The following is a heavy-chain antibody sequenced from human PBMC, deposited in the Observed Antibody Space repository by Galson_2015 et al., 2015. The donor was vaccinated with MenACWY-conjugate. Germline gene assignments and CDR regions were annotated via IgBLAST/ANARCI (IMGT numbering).Heavy chain of an antibody. V-gene: IGHV3-30*18. CDR3: AKGLYYYDSSGYFFDY. CDR2: ISYDGSNK. CDR1: GFTFSSYG. D-gene: IGHD3-22*01. J-gene: IGHJ4*02. Sequence: SLRLSCAASGFTFSSYGMHWVRQAPGKGLEWVAVISYDGSNKYYADSVKGRFTISRDNSKNTLYLQMNSLRAEDTAVYYCAKGLYYYDSSGYFFDYWGQGTLVTVSS.